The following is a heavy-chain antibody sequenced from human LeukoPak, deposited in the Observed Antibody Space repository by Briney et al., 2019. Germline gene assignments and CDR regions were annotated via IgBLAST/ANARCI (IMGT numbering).Heavy chain of an antibody. CDR1: GYSISSGYY. D-gene: IGHD6-13*01. CDR2: IYTSGST. CDR3: ARTLIAAAGTWWFDP. V-gene: IGHV4-4*07. J-gene: IGHJ5*02. Sequence: PSETLSLTCTVSGYSISSGYYWTWIRQPAGKGLEWIGRIYTSGSTNYNPSLKSRVTMSVDTSGNQFSLKLSSVTAADTAVYYCARTLIAAAGTWWFDPWGQGTLVTVSS.